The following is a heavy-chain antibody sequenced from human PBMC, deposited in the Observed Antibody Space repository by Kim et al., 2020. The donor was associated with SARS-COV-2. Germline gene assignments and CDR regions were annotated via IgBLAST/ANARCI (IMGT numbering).Heavy chain of an antibody. J-gene: IGHJ6*02. Sequence: GGSLRLSCAASGFTFSSYAMHWVRQAPGKGLEWVAAIWYDGSNKYYADSVKGRFTISRDNSKNTLYLQMNSLRAEDTAVYYCAKELHNSGWYDLVSFGMEAWGHGTTVTVSS. D-gene: IGHD6-19*01. CDR3: AKELHNSGWYDLVSFGMEA. V-gene: IGHV3-33*06. CDR2: IWYDGSNK. CDR1: GFTFSSYA.